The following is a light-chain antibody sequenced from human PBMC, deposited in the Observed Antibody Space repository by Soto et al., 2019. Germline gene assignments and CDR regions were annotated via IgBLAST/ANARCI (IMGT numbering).Light chain of an antibody. V-gene: IGLV1-47*01. CDR3: ATRDDSLFVV. J-gene: IGLJ2*01. CDR2: RNN. Sequence: QSVLTQPPSASDTPGQRVTISCSGSSSSVGFDYVDWYQHVPGAAPKLLIYRNNLRPPGVPDRFSGSKSGTSASLAISGLRTEDEAVYYCATRDDSLFVVFGGGTQLTVL. CDR1: SSSVGFDY.